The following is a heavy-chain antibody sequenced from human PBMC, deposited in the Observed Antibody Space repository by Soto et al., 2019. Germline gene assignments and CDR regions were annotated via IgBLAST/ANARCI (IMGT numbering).Heavy chain of an antibody. CDR2: INHSGST. Sequence: PSETLSLTCAVYGGSFSGYYWSWIRQPPGKGLEWIGEINHSGSTNYNPSLKSRVTISVDTSKNQFSLKLSSVTAADTAVYYCARGNRIGVYKAVAGTLRGRWFDPWGQGTMVTVSS. D-gene: IGHD6-19*01. J-gene: IGHJ5*02. CDR1: GGSFSGYY. CDR3: ARGNRIGVYKAVAGTLRGRWFDP. V-gene: IGHV4-34*01.